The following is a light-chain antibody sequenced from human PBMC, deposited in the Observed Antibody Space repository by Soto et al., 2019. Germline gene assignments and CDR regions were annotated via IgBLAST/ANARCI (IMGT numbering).Light chain of an antibody. CDR1: QGIRSD. CDR2: AAS. CDR3: QQFYTYLLT. J-gene: IGKJ4*01. Sequence: DIQMTQSPSSLSASVGDRVTITCRASQGIRSDLSWYQQSPGKAPKRLIYAASSLQSGVPSRFSGSGSGIEFTLTITSLQPEDFATYYCQQFYTYLLTFGGGTKVDIK. V-gene: IGKV1-17*01.